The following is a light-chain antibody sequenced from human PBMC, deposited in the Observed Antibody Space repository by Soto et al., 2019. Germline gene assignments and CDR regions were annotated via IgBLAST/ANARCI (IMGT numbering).Light chain of an antibody. CDR1: QSISSY. Sequence: DIQMTQSPSSLSASVGDRVTITCRASQSISSYLNWYQQKPGKAPKIMIYAASSLQSGVPSRVSGSGSGTEFTLTISSLQPEDFETYYCLQHNSYPRTFGQGTKVDIK. CDR2: AAS. V-gene: IGKV1-17*01. CDR3: LQHNSYPRT. J-gene: IGKJ1*01.